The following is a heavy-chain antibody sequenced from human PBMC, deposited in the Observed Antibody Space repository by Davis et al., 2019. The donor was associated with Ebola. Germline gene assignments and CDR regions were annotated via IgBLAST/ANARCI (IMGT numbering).Heavy chain of an antibody. J-gene: IGHJ6*02. CDR3: ARALISRLGGMDV. Sequence: PSETLSLTCTVSGGSISSYYWSWIRQAPGKGLEWVSYISSSSSYTNYADSVKGRFTISRDNAKNSLYLQMNSLRAEDTAVYYCARALISRLGGMDVWSQGTTVTVSS. CDR2: ISSSSSYT. V-gene: IGHV3-11*06. D-gene: IGHD6-13*01. CDR1: GGSISSYY.